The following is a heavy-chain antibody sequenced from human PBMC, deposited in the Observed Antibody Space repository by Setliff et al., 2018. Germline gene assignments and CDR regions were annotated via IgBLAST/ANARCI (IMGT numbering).Heavy chain of an antibody. J-gene: IGHJ6*03. CDR1: GGTFSSYG. CDR2: TIPSFGST. V-gene: IGHV1-69*05. CDR3: ARASRFGTIKYRGDYYMDV. D-gene: IGHD3-10*01. Sequence: SVKVSCKASGGTFSSYGISWVRQAPGQGLEWMGGTIPSFGSTNYAQKFQGRVTIITDESTSTAYMELSSLRTEDSAVYYCARASRFGTIKYRGDYYMDVWGKGTTVTVSS.